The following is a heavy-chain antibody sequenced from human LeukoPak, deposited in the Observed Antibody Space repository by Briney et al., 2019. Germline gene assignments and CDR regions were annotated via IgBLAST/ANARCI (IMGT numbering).Heavy chain of an antibody. CDR1: GFTFSSYA. Sequence: GGSLRLSCAASGFTFSSYAMSWVRQAPGKGLEGVSAISGSGSSTYYADSVKGRFTISRDKSKNTLYLQMNSLRAEDTAVYYCARVGGITLALAPSPFPDYNYYYMDVWGKGTTVTVSS. D-gene: IGHD3-10*01. CDR2: ISGSGSST. CDR3: ARVGGITLALAPSPFPDYNYYYMDV. V-gene: IGHV3-23*01. J-gene: IGHJ6*03.